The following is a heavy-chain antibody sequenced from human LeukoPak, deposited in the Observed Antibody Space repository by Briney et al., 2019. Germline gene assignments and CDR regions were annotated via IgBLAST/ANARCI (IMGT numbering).Heavy chain of an antibody. D-gene: IGHD2-15*01. CDR2: IYHSGST. V-gene: IGHV4-30-2*01. J-gene: IGHJ6*02. CDR1: GGSISSGGYS. CDR3: ARNRGPVVVVAATHRRSYGMDV. Sequence: SQTLSLTCAVSGGSISSGGYSWSWIRQPPGKGLEWIGYIYHSGSTYYNPSLKSRITISADRSKNQFSLKLSSVTAADTAVYYCARNRGPVVVVAATHRRSYGMDVWGQGTTVTVSS.